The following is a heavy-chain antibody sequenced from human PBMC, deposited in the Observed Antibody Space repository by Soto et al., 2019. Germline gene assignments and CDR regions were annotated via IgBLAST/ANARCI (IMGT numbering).Heavy chain of an antibody. V-gene: IGHV1-69*06. CDR1: GGTFSSYA. D-gene: IGHD6-13*01. CDR3: ARDPGIAALGWFGP. CDR2: LIPIFGTA. Sequence: GASVKVSCKASGGTFSSYAISWVRPAPGQGLEWMGGLIPIFGTANYAQRFQGRVTITADKSTSTAYMELSSLRSEDTAVYYCARDPGIAALGWFGPGGQGTLVTVS. J-gene: IGHJ5*02.